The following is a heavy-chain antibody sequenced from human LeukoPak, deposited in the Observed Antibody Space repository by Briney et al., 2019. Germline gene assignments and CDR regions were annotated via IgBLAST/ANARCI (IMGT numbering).Heavy chain of an antibody. Sequence: GGSLRLSCAASGFTFSIYAMHWVRQAPGKGLEWVAVIWYDGSNKYYADSVKGRFTISRDNSKNTLYLQMNSLRAEDTAVYYCARDRVAAAGLFDYWGQGTLVTVSS. V-gene: IGHV3-33*08. D-gene: IGHD6-13*01. CDR3: ARDRVAAAGLFDY. J-gene: IGHJ4*02. CDR2: IWYDGSNK. CDR1: GFTFSIYA.